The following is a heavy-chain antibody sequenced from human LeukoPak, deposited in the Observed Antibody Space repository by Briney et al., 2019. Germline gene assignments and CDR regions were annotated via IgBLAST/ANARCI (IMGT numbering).Heavy chain of an antibody. J-gene: IGHJ1*01. CDR1: GFTFSSYD. D-gene: IGHD3-22*01. Sequence: GGSLRLSCAASGFTFSSYDMHWVRQATGKGLEWVSAIGTAGDTYYPGSVKGRFTISRDNAKNSLYLQMNSLRAEDTAVYYCARDKWNYYDSSGYSEYFQHWGQGTLVTVSS. CDR3: ARDKWNYYDSSGYSEYFQH. CDR2: IGTAGDT. V-gene: IGHV3-13*01.